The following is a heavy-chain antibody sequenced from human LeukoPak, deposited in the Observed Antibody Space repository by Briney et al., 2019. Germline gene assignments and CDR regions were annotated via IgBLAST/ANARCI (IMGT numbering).Heavy chain of an antibody. V-gene: IGHV3-30*02. Sequence: GGSLRLSCTTSGITFSNSWMSWVRQAPGKGLEWVAFIRYDGSNKYYADSVKGRFTISRDNSKNTLYLQMNSLRAEDTAVYYCAKGGGWLLYKNDAFDIWGQGTMVTVSS. CDR3: AKGGGWLLYKNDAFDI. CDR2: IRYDGSNK. CDR1: GITFSNSW. J-gene: IGHJ3*02. D-gene: IGHD3-3*01.